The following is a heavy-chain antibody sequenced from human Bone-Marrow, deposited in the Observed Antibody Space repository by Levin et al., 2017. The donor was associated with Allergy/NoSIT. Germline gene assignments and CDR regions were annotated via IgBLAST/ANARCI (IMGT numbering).Heavy chain of an antibody. CDR2: VRASCGDI. V-gene: IGHV3-23*01. D-gene: IGHD1-26*01. Sequence: GGSLRLSCAASGFTFNNYALTWVRQAPGKGLEGVSSVRASCGDISYADSVKGRFIVSRDKSKNTLYLQMNSLTAEDTAVYYCAKDVISGSMGWFDPWGQGTLVTVPS. CDR3: AKDVISGSMGWFDP. CDR1: GFTFNNYA. J-gene: IGHJ5*01.